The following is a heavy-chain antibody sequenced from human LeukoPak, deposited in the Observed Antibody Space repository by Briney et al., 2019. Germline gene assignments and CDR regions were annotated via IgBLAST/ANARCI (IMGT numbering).Heavy chain of an antibody. Sequence: GASVKVSCKVSGYTFTGYYMHWVRQAPGQGLEWMGWINPNSGGTNYAQKFRGRVTMTRDTSISTAYMELSRLRSDDTAVYYCARVGSMVRGVAEFDYWGQGTLVTVSS. CDR3: ARVGSMVRGVAEFDY. CDR2: INPNSGGT. D-gene: IGHD3-10*01. J-gene: IGHJ4*02. V-gene: IGHV1-2*02. CDR1: GYTFTGYY.